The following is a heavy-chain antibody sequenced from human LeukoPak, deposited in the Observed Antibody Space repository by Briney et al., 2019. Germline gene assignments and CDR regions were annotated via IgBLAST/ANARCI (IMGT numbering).Heavy chain of an antibody. Sequence: GGSLRLSCAASGFTFSTYWMHWVRQAPGKGLVWVSRINTDGSSTNYADSVKGRFTISRDNAKNTLYLQTNSLRAEDTAVYFCVRMGWNYGDWGQGTLVTVSS. J-gene: IGHJ4*02. CDR2: INTDGSST. CDR1: GFTFSTYW. V-gene: IGHV3-74*01. CDR3: VRMGWNYGD. D-gene: IGHD1-7*01.